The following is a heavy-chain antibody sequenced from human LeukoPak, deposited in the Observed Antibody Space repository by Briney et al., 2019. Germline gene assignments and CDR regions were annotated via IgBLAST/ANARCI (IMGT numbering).Heavy chain of an antibody. J-gene: IGHJ4*02. CDR3: ARDQMGRSGSSAY. D-gene: IGHD3-10*01. V-gene: IGHV1-46*01. CDR1: GYTFISYY. Sequence: ASVKVSCKASGYTFISYYMYWVRQAPGQGLEWMGIINPSGGSTSYAQKFQGRVTMTRDTSTSTVYMELSSPRSEDTAVYYCARDQMGRSGSSAYWGQGTLVTVSS. CDR2: INPSGGST.